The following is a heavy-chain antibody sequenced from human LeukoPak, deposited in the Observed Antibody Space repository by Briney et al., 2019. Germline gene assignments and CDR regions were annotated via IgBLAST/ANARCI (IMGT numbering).Heavy chain of an antibody. D-gene: IGHD6-6*01. CDR1: GFTFSSYS. V-gene: IGHV3-21*01. CDR2: ISSSSSYI. CDR3: AREDASSSSVLDY. J-gene: IGHJ4*02. Sequence: PGGSLRLSCAASGFTFSSYSMNWVRQAPGKGLEWVSFISSSSSYIFYADSVKGRFTISRDNAKNSLYLQMNSLRAEDTAVYYCAREDASSSSVLDYWGQGTLVTVSS.